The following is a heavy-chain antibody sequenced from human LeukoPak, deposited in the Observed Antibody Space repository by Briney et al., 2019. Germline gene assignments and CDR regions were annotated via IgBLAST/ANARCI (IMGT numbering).Heavy chain of an antibody. Sequence: PSETLSLTCTVFGGSISSFYWSWIRQPPGRGLEWIGYIYYTGSTNYNPSLKSRVTMTVDTSKNQFSLELSSVTAADTAVYYCARVDSSGDTFDYWGQGTLVTVSS. J-gene: IGHJ4*02. CDR2: IYYTGST. CDR3: ARVDSSGDTFDY. CDR1: GGSISSFY. D-gene: IGHD3-22*01. V-gene: IGHV4-59*01.